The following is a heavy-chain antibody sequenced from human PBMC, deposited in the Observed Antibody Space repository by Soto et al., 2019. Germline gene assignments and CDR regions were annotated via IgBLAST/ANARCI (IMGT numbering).Heavy chain of an antibody. CDR1: GGSISSGGFS. J-gene: IGHJ4*02. CDR2: IYHRGRT. V-gene: IGHV4-30-2*01. CDR3: ARAKYFDSSCYQSYYFDS. Sequence: SETLSLTCAVSGGSISSGGFSWSWIRQPPGKGLEWIGYIYHRGRTDYNLSLKSRVTISIDRSKNQFSLNLSSVTAADTAVYYCARAKYFDSSCYQSYYFDSWGPGALVTVSS. D-gene: IGHD3-22*01.